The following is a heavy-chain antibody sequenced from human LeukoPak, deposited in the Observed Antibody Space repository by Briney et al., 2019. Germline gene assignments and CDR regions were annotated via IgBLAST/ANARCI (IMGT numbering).Heavy chain of an antibody. CDR1: GFTFDDYA. CDR2: ISWNSGSI. J-gene: IGHJ3*02. Sequence: GGSLRLSCAASGFTFDDYAMHWVRQAPGKGLEWVSGISWNSGSIGYADSVKGRFTISRDNAKNSLHLQMNSLRAEDTALYYCAKTYYDSSGYYFPLAFDIWGQGTMVTVSS. D-gene: IGHD3-22*01. V-gene: IGHV3-9*01. CDR3: AKTYYDSSGYYFPLAFDI.